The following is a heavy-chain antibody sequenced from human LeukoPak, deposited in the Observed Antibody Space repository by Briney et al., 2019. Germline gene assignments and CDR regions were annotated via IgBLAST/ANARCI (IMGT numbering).Heavy chain of an antibody. CDR1: GFTFSSYE. Sequence: GGPLRLSCAASGFTFSSYEMNWVRQAPGKGLEWVSYISSSGSTIYYADSVKGRFNISRDNAKNSLYLQMNSLRAEDTAVYYCARDGSGYSSGGFDYWGQGTLVTVSS. J-gene: IGHJ4*02. CDR3: ARDGSGYSSGGFDY. D-gene: IGHD6-19*01. CDR2: ISSSGSTI. V-gene: IGHV3-48*03.